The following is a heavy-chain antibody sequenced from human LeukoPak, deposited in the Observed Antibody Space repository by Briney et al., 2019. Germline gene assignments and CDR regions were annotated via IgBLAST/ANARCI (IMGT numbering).Heavy chain of an antibody. CDR2: RYDDASQK. D-gene: IGHD6-13*01. CDR3: ARELTILAAGWQIQN. J-gene: IGHJ1*01. V-gene: IGHV3-33*01. CDR1: GFTFSRSG. Sequence: GGSLRLSCAASGFTFSRSGMHWVRQAPGKGLEWVALRYDDASQKDYADAVKGRFIISRDNAKNTLYLQMNSLRAEDTAVYYCARELTILAAGWQIQNWGQGTLVTVSS.